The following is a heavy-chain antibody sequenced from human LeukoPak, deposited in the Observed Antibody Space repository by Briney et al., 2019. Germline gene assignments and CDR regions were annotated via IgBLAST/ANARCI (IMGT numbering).Heavy chain of an antibody. Sequence: PGGSLRLSCAASGFTFSSYAMSWVRQAPGKGLEWVSAISGSGGSTYYADSVKGRFTISRDNSKNTLYLQMNSLRAEDTAVYYCAKDLGSPGTHSSGWYVWDYWGQGTLVTVSS. CDR2: ISGSGGST. CDR3: AKDLGSPGTHSSGWYVWDY. V-gene: IGHV3-23*01. J-gene: IGHJ4*02. D-gene: IGHD6-19*01. CDR1: GFTFSSYA.